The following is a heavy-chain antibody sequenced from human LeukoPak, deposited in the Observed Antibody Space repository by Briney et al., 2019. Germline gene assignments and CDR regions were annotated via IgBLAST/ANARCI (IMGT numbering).Heavy chain of an antibody. CDR2: ISGSGDST. V-gene: IGHV3-23*01. J-gene: IGHJ4*02. D-gene: IGHD2/OR15-2a*01. CDR3: AREGPRGNSQFDY. CDR1: GFTFSNFA. Sequence: AGGSLRLSCAASGFTFSNFALSWVRQAPGKGLEWVSAISGSGDSTYYADSVKGRFTISRDNSKNTLYLQMNSLRAEDTAVYYCAREGPRGNSQFDYWGQGTLVTVSS.